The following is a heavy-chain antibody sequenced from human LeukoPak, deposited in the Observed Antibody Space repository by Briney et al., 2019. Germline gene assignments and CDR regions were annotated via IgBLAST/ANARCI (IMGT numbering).Heavy chain of an antibody. Sequence: GGSLRLSCAASGFTFSSYSMNWVRQAPGKGLEWVSYISSSSRTIYYADFVKGRFTISRDNAKNSLYLQMNSLRAEDTAVYYCARGGGSYGSRSFGYWGQGTLVTVSS. CDR3: ARGGGSYGSRSFGY. D-gene: IGHD1-26*01. V-gene: IGHV3-48*01. CDR1: GFTFSSYS. CDR2: ISSSSRTI. J-gene: IGHJ4*02.